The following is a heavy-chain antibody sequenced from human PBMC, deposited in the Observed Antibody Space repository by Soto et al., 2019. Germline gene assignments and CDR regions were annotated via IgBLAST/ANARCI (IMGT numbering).Heavy chain of an antibody. D-gene: IGHD4-17*01. J-gene: IGHJ4*02. CDR2: MGGGGTT. CDR3: AKDVKTTVARAYDY. CDR1: GFTFSSYA. Sequence: GESLRLSCAASGFTFSSYAMTWVRQAPGKGLEWVAVMGGGGTTYYADSVKGRFTISRDNSKDTMYLQMNSLRAEDTAVYYCAKDVKTTVARAYDYWGQGTLVTVSS. V-gene: IGHV3-23*01.